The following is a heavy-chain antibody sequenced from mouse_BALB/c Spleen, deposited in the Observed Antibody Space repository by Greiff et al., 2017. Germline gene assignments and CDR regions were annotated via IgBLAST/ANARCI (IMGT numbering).Heavy chain of an antibody. CDR1: GYTFTSYW. V-gene: IGHV1-7*01. Sequence: VQLVESGAELAKPGASVKMSCKASGYTFTSYWMHWVKQRPGQGLEWIGYINPSTGYTEYNQKFKDKATLTADKSSSTAYMQLSSLTSEDSAVYYCARGRYYGSSYFDVWGAGTTVTVSS. CDR3: ARGRYYGSSYFDV. CDR2: INPSTGYT. J-gene: IGHJ1*01. D-gene: IGHD1-1*01.